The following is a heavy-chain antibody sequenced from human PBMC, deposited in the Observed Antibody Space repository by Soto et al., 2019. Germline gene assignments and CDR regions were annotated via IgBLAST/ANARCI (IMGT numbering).Heavy chain of an antibody. D-gene: IGHD3-10*01. CDR2: INHSGST. Sequence: SETLSLTCAVYGGSFSGYYWSWIRQPPGKGLEWIGEINHSGSTNYNPSLKSRVTISVDTSKNQFSLKLSSVTAADTAVYYCARRGYYYGSGSPPIIWGQGTLVTVSS. CDR3: ARRGYYYGSGSPPII. J-gene: IGHJ4*02. V-gene: IGHV4-34*01. CDR1: GGSFSGYY.